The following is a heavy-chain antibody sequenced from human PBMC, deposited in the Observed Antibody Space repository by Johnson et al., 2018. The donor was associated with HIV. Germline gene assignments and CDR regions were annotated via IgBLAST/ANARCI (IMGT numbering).Heavy chain of an antibody. CDR3: AREQSEVDAFDI. D-gene: IGHD6-19*01. CDR1: GFTFSDYY. Sequence: QEKLVESGGGLVKPGGSLRLSCAASGFTFSDYYMSWIRQAPGKGLEWVSYISSSGSTIYYADSVKGQFTISRDNAKNSLYLQMNSRGAEDTAVYYCAREQSEVDAFDIWGQGTMVTVSS. J-gene: IGHJ3*02. V-gene: IGHV3-11*04. CDR2: ISSSGSTI.